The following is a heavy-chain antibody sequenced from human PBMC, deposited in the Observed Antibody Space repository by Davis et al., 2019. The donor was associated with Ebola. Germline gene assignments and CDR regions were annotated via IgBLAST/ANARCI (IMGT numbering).Heavy chain of an antibody. CDR1: GFTFSGSA. V-gene: IGHV3-73*01. Sequence: GESLKISCAASGFTFSGSAMHWVRQASGKGLEWLGRIRSKANNYATTYAASVKGRFTISRDDSKNTAYLQMNSLKTDDTAVYYCTRNVRGNEDYWGQGTLVAVSS. CDR2: IRSKANNYAT. CDR3: TRNVRGNEDY. J-gene: IGHJ4*02. D-gene: IGHD4-23*01.